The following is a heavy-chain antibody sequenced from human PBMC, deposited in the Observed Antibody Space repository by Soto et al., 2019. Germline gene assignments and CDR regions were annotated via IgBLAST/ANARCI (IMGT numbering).Heavy chain of an antibody. CDR3: AREAFGVQASWFDP. CDR2: GSASNGKT. CDR1: GYIFTTYS. Sequence: QIQLVQSGSEVRMPGASVKVSCTASGYIFTTYSITWVRQAPGQGREWMGRGSASNGKTNYAQKFEDRVTMTTDTSTTTAYMELRSLRSDDTAVYYCAREAFGVQASWFDPWGQGTLVNVSS. D-gene: IGHD3-10*01. J-gene: IGHJ5*02. V-gene: IGHV1-18*01.